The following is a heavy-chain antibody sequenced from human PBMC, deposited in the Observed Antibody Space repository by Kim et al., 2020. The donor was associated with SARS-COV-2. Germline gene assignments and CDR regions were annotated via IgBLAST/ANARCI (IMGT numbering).Heavy chain of an antibody. Sequence: SETLSLTCTVSGGSISSGSYYWSWIRQPAGKGLEWIGRIYTSGSTNYNPSLKSRVTISVDTSKNQFSLKLSSVTAADTAVYYCARDSDTAGPYYYYGMDVWGQGTTVTVSS. CDR2: IYTSGST. CDR1: GGSISSGSYY. D-gene: IGHD5-18*01. J-gene: IGHJ6*02. CDR3: ARDSDTAGPYYYYGMDV. V-gene: IGHV4-61*02.